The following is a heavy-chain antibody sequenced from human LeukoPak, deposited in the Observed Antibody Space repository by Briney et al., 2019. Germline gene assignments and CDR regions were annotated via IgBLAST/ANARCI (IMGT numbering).Heavy chain of an antibody. D-gene: IGHD5-18*01. J-gene: IGHJ4*02. CDR3: ASMLYSYGIDRDY. Sequence: ASVKVSCKASGYTFTGYYMHWVRQAPGKGLEWMGGFDPEDGETIYAQKFQGRVTMTEDTSTDTAYMELSSLRSEDTAVYYCASMLYSYGIDRDYWGQGTLVTVSS. CDR2: FDPEDGET. CDR1: GYTFTGYY. V-gene: IGHV1-24*01.